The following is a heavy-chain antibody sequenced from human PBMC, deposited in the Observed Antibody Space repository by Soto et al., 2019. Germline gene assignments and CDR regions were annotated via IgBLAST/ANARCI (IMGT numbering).Heavy chain of an antibody. CDR1: GGSISSGGYS. CDR2: IYHSGST. D-gene: IGHD3-3*01. CDR3: ARVKSGYHPWFDP. J-gene: IGHJ5*02. Sequence: SETLSLTCAVSGGSISSGGYSWSWIRQPPGKGLEWIGYIYHSGSTYYNPSLKSRVTISVDRSKNQFSLKLSSVTAADTAVYYCARVKSGYHPWFDPWGQGTLVTVSS. V-gene: IGHV4-30-2*01.